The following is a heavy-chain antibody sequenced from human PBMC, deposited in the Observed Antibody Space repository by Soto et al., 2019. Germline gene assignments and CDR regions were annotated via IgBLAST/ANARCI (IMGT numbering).Heavy chain of an antibody. CDR3: AKFRMEQLVSSPNYYYYYGMDV. CDR2: ISGSGGST. Sequence: EVQLLESGGGLVQPGGSLRLSCAASGFTFSSYAMSWVRQAPGKGLEWVSAISGSGGSTYYADSVKGRSTISRDNSKNTLYLQMNSLRAEDTAVYYCAKFRMEQLVSSPNYYYYYGMDVWGQGTTVTVSS. V-gene: IGHV3-23*01. J-gene: IGHJ6*02. D-gene: IGHD6-6*01. CDR1: GFTFSSYA.